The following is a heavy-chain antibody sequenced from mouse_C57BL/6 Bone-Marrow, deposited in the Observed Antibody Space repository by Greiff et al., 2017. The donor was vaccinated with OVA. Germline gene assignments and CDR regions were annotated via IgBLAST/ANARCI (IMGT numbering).Heavy chain of an antibody. V-gene: IGHV1-55*01. CDR2: IYPGSGST. CDR1: GYTFTRYW. J-gene: IGHJ2*01. D-gene: IGHD1-1*01. Sequence: VQLQQPGAELVKPGASVKMSCKASGYTFTRYWITWVKQRPGQGLEWIGDIYPGSGSTNYNEKFKSKATLTVDTSSSTAYMQLSSLTSEDSAVYDVARYYGSSDRTLFDYWGQGTTLTVSS. CDR3: ARYYGSSDRTLFDY.